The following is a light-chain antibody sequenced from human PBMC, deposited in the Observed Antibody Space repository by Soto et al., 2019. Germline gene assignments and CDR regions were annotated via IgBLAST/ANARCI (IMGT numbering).Light chain of an antibody. Sequence: DIHMTQSPSTLSASVVDRVNITFRASQSISSWLAWYQQKPGKAPKVLIYKASNLESGVPSRFSGSGSETEFTLTISSLQTDDFATYYCQQYNVYSTFGGGTKVDNK. V-gene: IGKV1-5*03. CDR2: KAS. CDR1: QSISSW. J-gene: IGKJ4*01. CDR3: QQYNVYST.